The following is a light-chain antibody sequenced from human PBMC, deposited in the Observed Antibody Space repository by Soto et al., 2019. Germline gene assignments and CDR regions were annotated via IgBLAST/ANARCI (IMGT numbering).Light chain of an antibody. CDR2: EVV. V-gene: IGLV2-23*02. J-gene: IGLJ2*01. Sequence: QSVLTQPASVSGSPGQSITISCTGSSSDVGPYNLVSWYQHHPGKAPKLMISEVVKRPSGVSNRFSGSKSGNTASLTISGLQPEDEADDYCCSYAGSSMFVFGGGTKVTVL. CDR3: CSYAGSSMFV. CDR1: SSDVGPYNL.